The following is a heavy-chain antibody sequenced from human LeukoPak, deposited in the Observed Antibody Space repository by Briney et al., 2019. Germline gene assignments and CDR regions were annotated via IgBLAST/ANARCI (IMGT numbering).Heavy chain of an antibody. Sequence: PSETLSLTCTVSGGSISSYYWSWIRQSPGKGLECIGYIHYTGSTNYNPSLKSRVTISVETSKNQFSLKLKSVTAADTAVYYCARGGYYGSGNDFRFDPWGQGTLVTISS. V-gene: IGHV4-59*01. CDR2: IHYTGST. J-gene: IGHJ5*02. CDR1: GGSISSYY. D-gene: IGHD3-10*01. CDR3: ARGGYYGSGNDFRFDP.